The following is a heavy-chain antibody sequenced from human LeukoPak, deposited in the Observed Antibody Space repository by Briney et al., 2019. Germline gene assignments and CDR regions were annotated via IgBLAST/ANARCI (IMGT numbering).Heavy chain of an antibody. CDR1: GGSISSSSYT. D-gene: IGHD3-22*01. Sequence: SETLSLTSTVSGGSISSSSYTWGWIRQPPGKGLEWIGSIYYSGSTYYNPSLKSRVTISVDTSKNQFSLKLSSVTAADTAVYYCARRPRRYYYDSSGYGGFDYWGQGTLVTVSS. J-gene: IGHJ4*02. V-gene: IGHV4-39*01. CDR2: IYYSGST. CDR3: ARRPRRYYYDSSGYGGFDY.